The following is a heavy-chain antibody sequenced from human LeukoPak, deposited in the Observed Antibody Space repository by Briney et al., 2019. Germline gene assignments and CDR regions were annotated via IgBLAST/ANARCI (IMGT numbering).Heavy chain of an antibody. D-gene: IGHD3-9*01. CDR3: VIWGDYDVLTGYYVPDY. Sequence: PSETLSLTCAVSGISMSSPKWWSWVRQAPGKGLEWVSAITGSGGNTYYADSVKGRFTISRDNSKNTVFLQMNSLRHEDTAIYYCVIWGDYDVLTGYYVPDYWGQGTLVTVSS. V-gene: IGHV3-23*01. CDR1: GISMSSPK. CDR2: ITGSGGNT. J-gene: IGHJ4*02.